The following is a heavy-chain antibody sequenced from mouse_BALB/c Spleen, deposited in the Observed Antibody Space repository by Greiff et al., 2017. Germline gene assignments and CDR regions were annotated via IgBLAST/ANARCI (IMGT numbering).Heavy chain of an antibody. Sequence: VQLQQSGPELVKPGASVKISCKASGYSFTGYYMHWVKQSHVKSLEWIGRINPYNGATSYNQNFKDKASLTVDKSSSTAYMELHSLTSEDSAVYYCAREDYYGSRYYYAMDYWGQGTSVTVSS. CDR1: GYSFTGYY. CDR2: INPYNGAT. V-gene: IGHV1-31*01. D-gene: IGHD1-1*01. CDR3: AREDYYGSRYYYAMDY. J-gene: IGHJ4*01.